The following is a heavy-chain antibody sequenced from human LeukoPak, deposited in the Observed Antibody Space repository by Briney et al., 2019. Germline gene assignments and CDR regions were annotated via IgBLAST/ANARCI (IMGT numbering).Heavy chain of an antibody. V-gene: IGHV3-33*01. CDR2: IWYDGSNK. CDR1: GFTFSSFG. CDR3: ARDDPFMVRGVYYYGMDV. D-gene: IGHD3-10*01. Sequence: GGSLRLSCAASGFTFSSFGMHWVRQAPGKGLEGVAVIWYDGSNKYYADSVKGRFTISRDNSKNTLYMQKNSLRAEDTAVYYCARDDPFMVRGVYYYGMDVWGQGTTVTVSS. J-gene: IGHJ6*02.